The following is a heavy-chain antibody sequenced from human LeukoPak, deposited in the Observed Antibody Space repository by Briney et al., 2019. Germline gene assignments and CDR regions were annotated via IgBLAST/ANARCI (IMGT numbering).Heavy chain of an antibody. V-gene: IGHV3-48*01. CDR2: ISSSSSTI. J-gene: IGHJ6*03. CDR1: GFTFSSYS. CDR3: AGNNLYYYYYMDV. Sequence: GGSLRLSCAASGFTFSSYSMNWVRQAPGKGLEWVSYISSSSSTIYYADSVKGRFTISRDNAKNSLYLQMNSLRAEDTAVYYCAGNNLYYYYYMDVWGKGTTVTVSS. D-gene: IGHD1-14*01.